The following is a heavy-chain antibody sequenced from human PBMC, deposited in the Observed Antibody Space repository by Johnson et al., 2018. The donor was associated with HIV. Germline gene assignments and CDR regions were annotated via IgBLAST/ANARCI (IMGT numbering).Heavy chain of an antibody. J-gene: IGHJ3*02. Sequence: QVQLVESGGGVVQPGGSLRLSCAASGFTFSSYGMHWVRQAPGKGLEWVAFIRYDGSNKYYADSVKGRFTISRDKSKNTLYLQMNSLRAEDTDGYYCANGDSYYEGSSGYYYNAFGSWGQGTMVTVSS. CDR3: ANGDSYYEGSSGYYYNAFGS. CDR1: GFTFSSYG. CDR2: IRYDGSNK. V-gene: IGHV3-30*02. D-gene: IGHD3-22*01.